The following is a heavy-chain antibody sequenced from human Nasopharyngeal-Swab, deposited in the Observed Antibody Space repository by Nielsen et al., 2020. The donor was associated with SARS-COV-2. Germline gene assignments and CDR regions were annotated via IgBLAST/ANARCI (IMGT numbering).Heavy chain of an antibody. D-gene: IGHD6-19*01. J-gene: IGHJ4*02. CDR3: ARGLSSGPFDY. Sequence: WSRQPPGKGLEWIGEINHSGSTNYNPSHKRRVTISVDTSKNQFSLKLSSVTAADTAVYYCARGLSSGPFDYWGQGTLVTVSS. CDR2: INHSGST. V-gene: IGHV4-34*01.